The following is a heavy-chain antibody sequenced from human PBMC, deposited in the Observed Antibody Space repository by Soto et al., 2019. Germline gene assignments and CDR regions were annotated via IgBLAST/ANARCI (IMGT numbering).Heavy chain of an antibody. Sequence: GGSLRLSCAVSGFTFRSYGMHWVRQAPGKGLEWVAAISYDESNRFYGDSVKGRFTISRDNFKNMLYLQMSSLRAEDTALYHCVKDEGSSRPFGYWGQGTQVTVSS. J-gene: IGHJ4*02. V-gene: IGHV3-30*18. CDR2: ISYDESNR. CDR3: VKDEGSSRPFGY. CDR1: GFTFRSYG. D-gene: IGHD6-13*01.